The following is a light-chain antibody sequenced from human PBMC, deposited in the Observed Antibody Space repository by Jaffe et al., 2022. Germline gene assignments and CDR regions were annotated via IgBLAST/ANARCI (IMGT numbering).Light chain of an antibody. J-gene: IGLJ1*01. CDR1: SSNIGNNY. Sequence: QSVLTQPPSVSAAPGQKVTISCSGSSSNIGNNYVSWYQNFPGTAPKLLIYENDKRSSGIPDRFSGSRSGTSATLGITGLQTGDEADYYCGTWDNSLSAGVFGTGTKVIVL. V-gene: IGLV1-51*02. CDR2: END. CDR3: GTWDNSLSAGV.